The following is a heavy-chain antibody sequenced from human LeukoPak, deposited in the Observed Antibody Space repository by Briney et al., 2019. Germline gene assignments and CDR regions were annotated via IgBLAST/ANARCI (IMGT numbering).Heavy chain of an antibody. J-gene: IGHJ4*02. CDR2: IYYSGST. CDR3: ARHGDTADIDY. Sequence: PSETLSLTCTVSGGSISSYYWSWIRQPPGKGLEWIGYIYYSGSTNYNPSLKSRVTISVDTSKNQFSLKLSSVTAADTAVYYCARHGDTADIDYWGQGTLVTVSS. D-gene: IGHD5-18*01. V-gene: IGHV4-59*08. CDR1: GGSISSYY.